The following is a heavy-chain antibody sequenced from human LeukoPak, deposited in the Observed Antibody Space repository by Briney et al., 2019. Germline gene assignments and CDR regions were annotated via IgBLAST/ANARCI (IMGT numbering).Heavy chain of an antibody. V-gene: IGHV4-30-4*01. CDR1: GGSISSGDYY. Sequence: SQTLSLTCTVSGGSISSGDYYWSWIRQPPGKGPEWIGYIYYSGSTYYNPSLKSRVTISVDTSKNQFSLKLSSVTAADTAVYYCARQTTVTTSYYYYGMDVWGQGTTVTVSS. CDR3: ARQTTVTTSYYYYGMDV. D-gene: IGHD4-11*01. CDR2: IYYSGST. J-gene: IGHJ6*02.